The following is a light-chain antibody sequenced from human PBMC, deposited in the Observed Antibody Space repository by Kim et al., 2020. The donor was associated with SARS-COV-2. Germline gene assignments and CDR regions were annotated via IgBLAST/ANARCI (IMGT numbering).Light chain of an antibody. CDR2: GKN. CDR3: NSRDSSGNHLGV. J-gene: IGLJ1*01. CDR1: SLRNYY. V-gene: IGLV3-19*01. Sequence: LGQTVRITCKRDSLRNYYASWYKQKPGQAPVLVIYGKNTRPSGIPDRFSGSSSGNTASMTITGAQAKDEADYYCNSRDSSGNHLGVFGTGTKVT.